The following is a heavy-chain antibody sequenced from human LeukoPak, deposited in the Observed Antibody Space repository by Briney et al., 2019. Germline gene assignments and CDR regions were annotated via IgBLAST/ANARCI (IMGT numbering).Heavy chain of an antibody. Sequence: SQTLSLTCAISGDSVSSNSAAWNWIRQSPSRGLEWLGRTYYRSKWYNDYAVSVKSRITINPDTSKNQFSLQLNSVTPEDTAVYYCARGEWELLSEPDAEYFQHWGQGTLVTVSS. V-gene: IGHV6-1*01. J-gene: IGHJ1*01. CDR3: ARGEWELLSEPDAEYFQH. D-gene: IGHD1-26*01. CDR2: TYYRSKWYN. CDR1: GDSVSSNSAA.